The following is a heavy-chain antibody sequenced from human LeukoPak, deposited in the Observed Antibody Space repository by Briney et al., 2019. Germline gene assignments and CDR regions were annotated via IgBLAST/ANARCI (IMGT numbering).Heavy chain of an antibody. J-gene: IGHJ4*02. CDR1: GWTFSGYY. V-gene: IGHV4-34*01. D-gene: IGHD2-2*01. CDR2: IKHSGST. Sequence: SETLSLTCAAYGWTFSGYYWSWIRQPPGKGLEWIGEIKHSGSTNYNPSLKSRVTISVDTSKNQFSLKLSSVTAADTAVYYCARGRGSSLDYWGQGTLVTVSS. CDR3: ARGRGSSLDY.